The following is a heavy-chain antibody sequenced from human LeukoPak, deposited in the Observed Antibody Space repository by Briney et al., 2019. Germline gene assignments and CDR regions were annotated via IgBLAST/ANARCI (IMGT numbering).Heavy chain of an antibody. J-gene: IGHJ4*02. CDR3: ARDGYYYDSSGYFI. V-gene: IGHV3-23*01. CDR2: ISGSGGST. CDR1: GFTFSSYA. D-gene: IGHD3-22*01. Sequence: GGSLRLSCAASGFTFSSYAMSWVRQAPGKGLEWVSTISGSGGSTYYADSVKGRFTISRDNSKNTLYLQMNSLRAEDTAVYYCARDGYYYDSSGYFIWGQGTLVTVSS.